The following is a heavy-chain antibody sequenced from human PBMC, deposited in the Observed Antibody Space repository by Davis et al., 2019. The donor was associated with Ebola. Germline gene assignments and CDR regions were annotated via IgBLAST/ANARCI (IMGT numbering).Heavy chain of an antibody. Sequence: SETLSLTCAVSGGSISSSNWWSWVRQPPGKGLEWIGEIYHSGSTNYNPSLKSRVTISVDKSKNQFSLKLSSVTAADTAVYYCARDTIYGDYGSLFDYWGQGTLVTVSS. D-gene: IGHD4-17*01. CDR1: GGSISSSNW. CDR2: IYHSGST. J-gene: IGHJ4*02. V-gene: IGHV4-4*02. CDR3: ARDTIYGDYGSLFDY.